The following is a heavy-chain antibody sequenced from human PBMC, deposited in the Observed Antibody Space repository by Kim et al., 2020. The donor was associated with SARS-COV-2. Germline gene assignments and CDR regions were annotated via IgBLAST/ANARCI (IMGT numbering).Heavy chain of an antibody. CDR1: GYTFTSYA. CDR3: ARGDPATVDY. D-gene: IGHD2-15*01. J-gene: IGHJ4*02. V-gene: IGHV7-4-1*02. CDR2: INTNTGNP. Sequence: ASVKVSCKASGYTFTSYARNWVRQAPGQGLEGMGWINTNTGNPTYAQGFTGRFVFSLDTSVSTAYLQISSLKAEDTAVYYCARGDPATVDYWGQGTLVTVSS.